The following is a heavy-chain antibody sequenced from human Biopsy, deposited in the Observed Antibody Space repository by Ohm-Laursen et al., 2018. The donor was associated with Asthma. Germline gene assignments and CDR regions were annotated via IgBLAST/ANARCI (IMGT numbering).Heavy chain of an antibody. V-gene: IGHV4-4*02. Sequence: TLSLTCIVSGGSIISSSWWSWVRQTPGKGLEWIGEIYHSGPTNYNPSLKSRVTISVDKSKNQFSLKLTSVTAADTAVYYCAKIYDRLVLYGMDVWGQGTTVTVSS. CDR1: GGSIISSSW. D-gene: IGHD6-19*01. CDR3: AKIYDRLVLYGMDV. J-gene: IGHJ6*02. CDR2: IYHSGPT.